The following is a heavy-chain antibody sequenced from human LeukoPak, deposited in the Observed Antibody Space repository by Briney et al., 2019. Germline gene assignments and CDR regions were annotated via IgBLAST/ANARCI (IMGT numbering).Heavy chain of an antibody. CDR1: GYTFTSYY. V-gene: IGHV1-46*01. Sequence: AASVKVSCKASGYTFTSYYMHWVRQAPGQGLEWMGIINPSGGSTSYAQKFQGRVTMTRDTSTSTVYMELSSLRSEDTAVYYCARDRPLRVGATSPIYYFDYWGQGTLVTVSS. D-gene: IGHD1-26*01. J-gene: IGHJ4*02. CDR3: ARDRPLRVGATSPIYYFDY. CDR2: INPSGGST.